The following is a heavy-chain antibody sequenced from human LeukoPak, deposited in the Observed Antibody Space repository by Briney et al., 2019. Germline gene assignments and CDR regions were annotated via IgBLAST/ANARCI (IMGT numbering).Heavy chain of an antibody. Sequence: DPSETLSLTCTVSGASVSSGSYYWSWLRQPPGKGLEWIGYIYYSGSANYNPSLKSRVTISVDTSKNQFSLKLSSVTAADTAVYYCARRYYDIPNWFDPWGQGTLVTVSS. CDR2: IYYSGSA. J-gene: IGHJ5*02. D-gene: IGHD3-9*01. CDR1: GASVSSGSYY. CDR3: ARRYYDIPNWFDP. V-gene: IGHV4-61*01.